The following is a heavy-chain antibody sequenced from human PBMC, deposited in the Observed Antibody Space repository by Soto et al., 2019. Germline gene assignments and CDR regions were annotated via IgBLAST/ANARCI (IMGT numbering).Heavy chain of an antibody. CDR3: AMDDYGPDY. V-gene: IGHV3-30*02. Sequence: PGGSLRLSCGASGFTFSNYNMHWVRQAPGKGLEWVALIGYDESNKHYADSVKGRFTISRDNSKNTLYLQMNSLKAEDTAVYSCAMDDYGPDYWGQGTLVTVSS. CDR2: IGYDESNK. D-gene: IGHD3-10*01. J-gene: IGHJ4*02. CDR1: GFTFSNYN.